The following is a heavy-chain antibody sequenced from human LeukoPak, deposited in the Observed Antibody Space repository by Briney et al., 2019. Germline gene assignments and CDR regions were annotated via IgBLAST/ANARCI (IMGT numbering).Heavy chain of an antibody. D-gene: IGHD1-26*01. CDR2: ISSSSSTI. CDR1: GIIFDDYA. J-gene: IGHJ4*02. V-gene: IGHV3-48*02. CDR3: AVNGAFDY. Sequence: GRSLRLSCAASGIIFDDYAMNWVRQAPGKGLEWVSYISSSSSTIYYADSVKGRFTISRDNAKNSLYLQMNSLRDEDTAVYYCAVNGAFDYWGQGTLVTVSS.